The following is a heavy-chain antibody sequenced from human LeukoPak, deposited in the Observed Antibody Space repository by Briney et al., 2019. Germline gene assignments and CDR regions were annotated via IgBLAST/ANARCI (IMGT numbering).Heavy chain of an antibody. V-gene: IGHV4-59*01. CDR1: GGSIGSYY. D-gene: IGHD3-22*01. CDR2: IYYSGST. CDR3: ARDRVPSSGYYDY. J-gene: IGHJ4*02. Sequence: SETLSLTCTVSGGSIGSYYWSWIRQPPGKGLEWIGYIYYSGSTNYNPSLKSRVTISVDTSKNQFSLKLSPVTAADTAVYYCARDRVPSSGYYDYWGQGTLVTVSS.